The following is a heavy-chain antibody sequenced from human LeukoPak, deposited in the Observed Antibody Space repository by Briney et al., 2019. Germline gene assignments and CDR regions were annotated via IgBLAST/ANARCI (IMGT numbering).Heavy chain of an antibody. CDR1: GFTFSSYA. V-gene: IGHV3-23*01. CDR2: ISDSGGST. Sequence: GGSLRLSCVASGFTFSSYALSWVRQAPGKGLEWVSAISDSGGSTYYADSVKGRFTISRDNSKNTLFLQMNSLRAEDTAVYYCAKHYGSGSYYNYFDYWGQGTLVSVSS. D-gene: IGHD3-10*01. CDR3: AKHYGSGSYYNYFDY. J-gene: IGHJ4*02.